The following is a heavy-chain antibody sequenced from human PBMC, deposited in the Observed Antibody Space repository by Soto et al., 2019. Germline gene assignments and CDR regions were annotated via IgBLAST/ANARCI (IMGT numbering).Heavy chain of an antibody. J-gene: IGHJ6*02. CDR3: ARTRLRFLEWPKKHYYGMDV. CDR2: IWYDGSNK. D-gene: IGHD3-3*01. V-gene: IGHV3-33*01. CDR1: GFTFSSYG. Sequence: GGSLRLSCAASGFTFSSYGMHWVRQAPGKGLEWVAVIWYDGSNKYYADSVKGRFTISRDNSKNTLYLQMNSLRAEDTAVYYCARTRLRFLEWPKKHYYGMDVWGQGTTVTVSS.